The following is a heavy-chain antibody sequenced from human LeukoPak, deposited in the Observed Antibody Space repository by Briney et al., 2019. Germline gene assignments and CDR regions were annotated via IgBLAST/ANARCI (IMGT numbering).Heavy chain of an antibody. CDR3: AREPSRMSSGWSIP. CDR1: GFTFSSYW. J-gene: IGHJ3*01. D-gene: IGHD6-19*01. V-gene: IGHV3-74*01. Sequence: GGSLRLSCAASGFTFSSYWMHWVRQAPGKGLVWVSRINSDGSSTSYADSVKGRFTISRDNAKNTLYLQMNSLRAGDTAVYYCAREPSRMSSGWSIPWGQGTMVTVSS. CDR2: INSDGSST.